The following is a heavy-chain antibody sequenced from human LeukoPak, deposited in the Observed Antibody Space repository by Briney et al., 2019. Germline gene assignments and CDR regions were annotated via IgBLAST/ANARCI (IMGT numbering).Heavy chain of an antibody. J-gene: IGHJ6*03. Sequence: GGSLRLSCAASGFTFSSYWMGWVRQAPGKGLEWVASIKQDVSDKYYVDSVKGRFTISRDNAKNSLYLQMNSLRAEDTAVYYCARDARQLGIYYYYYYMDVWGKGTTVTVSS. CDR2: IKQDVSDK. CDR3: ARDARQLGIYYYYYYMDV. CDR1: GFTFSSYW. V-gene: IGHV3-7*01. D-gene: IGHD6-6*01.